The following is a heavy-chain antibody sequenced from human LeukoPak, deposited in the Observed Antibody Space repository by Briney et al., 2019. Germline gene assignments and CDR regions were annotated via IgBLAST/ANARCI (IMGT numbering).Heavy chain of an antibody. D-gene: IGHD5-24*01. CDR1: GGSFSRYY. V-gene: IGHV4-34*01. CDR2: IDHRGDT. Sequence: PETLSLTCAVYGGSFSRYYWSWIRQSPGKGLEWIAEIDHRGDTNYNPSVKSRVTKSVDTSKNQFSLNVRSLSAADTAVYYCARGATISEPGYFDFWGQGTLVTVPS. J-gene: IGHJ4*03. CDR3: ARGATISEPGYFDF.